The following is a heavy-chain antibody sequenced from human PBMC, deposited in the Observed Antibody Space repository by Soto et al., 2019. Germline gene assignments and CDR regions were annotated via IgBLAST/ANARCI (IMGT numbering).Heavy chain of an antibody. CDR3: ARQDYYGSGSYNYYYYYMDV. D-gene: IGHD3-10*01. V-gene: IGHV5-51*01. J-gene: IGHJ6*03. CDR2: IYPGDSDT. CDR1: GYSFTSYW. Sequence: PGESLKISCKGSGYSFTSYWIVWVRQMPGKGLEWMGIIYPGDSDTRYSPSFQGQVTISADKSISTAYLQWSSLKASDTAMYYCARQDYYGSGSYNYYYYYMDVWGKGTTVTVSS.